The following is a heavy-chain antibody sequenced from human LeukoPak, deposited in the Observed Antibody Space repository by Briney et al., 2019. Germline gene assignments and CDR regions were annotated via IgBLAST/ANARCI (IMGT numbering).Heavy chain of an antibody. CDR3: ASSSGSSSWYY. J-gene: IGHJ4*02. V-gene: IGHV4-30-2*01. CDR2: IYHSGST. CDR1: GGSISSGGYS. Sequence: SETLSLTCAVSGGSISSGGYSWRWIRQPPGKGLEWIGYIYHSGSTYYNPSLKSRVTISVDRSKNQFSLKLSSVTAADTAVYYCASSSGSSSWYYWGQGTLVTVSS. D-gene: IGHD6-13*01.